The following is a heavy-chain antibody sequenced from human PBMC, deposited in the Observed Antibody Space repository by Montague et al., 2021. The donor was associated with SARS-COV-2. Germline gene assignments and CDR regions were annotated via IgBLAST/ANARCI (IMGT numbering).Heavy chain of an antibody. V-gene: IGHV4-31*03. CDR1: GGSISDGGYS. CDR3: AREGGRFQHCLRGDDAYAF. D-gene: IGHD3-10*01. J-gene: IGHJ3*01. CDR2: IYYSGST. Sequence: TLSLTCTVSGGSISDGGYSWTWIRQLPGKGLEWIGCIYYSGSTFNNPSLKSRLTISVDTSKNQFSLKLSSVTAADTAVYYSAREGGRFQHCLRGDDAYAFWGQGTMVTVSS.